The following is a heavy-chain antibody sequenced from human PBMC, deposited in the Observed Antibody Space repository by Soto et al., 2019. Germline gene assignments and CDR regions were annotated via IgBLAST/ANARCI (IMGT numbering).Heavy chain of an antibody. D-gene: IGHD6-13*01. V-gene: IGHV2-5*01. CDR1: GFSLSTSGVG. Sequence: QISLKESGPTLVNPTQTLTLTCTFSGFSLSTSGVGEGWIRQPPGKALEWLALIYWNNDKHYSPSLKNRLTITKDTSRNQVVLTVTNMDPVDTATYSCAHRRGIAASGSFDYWGQGALVTVSS. J-gene: IGHJ4*02. CDR2: IYWNNDK. CDR3: AHRRGIAASGSFDY.